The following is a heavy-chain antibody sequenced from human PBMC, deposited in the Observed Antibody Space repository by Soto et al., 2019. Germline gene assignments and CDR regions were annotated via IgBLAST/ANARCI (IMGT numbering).Heavy chain of an antibody. D-gene: IGHD6-13*01. V-gene: IGHV1-3*01. CDR3: ARALYSSSWYGPFDP. CDR2: INAGNGNT. J-gene: IGHJ5*02. CDR1: GYTFTSYA. Sequence: QVQLVQSGAEVKKPGASVKVSCKASGYTFTSYAMHWVRQAPGQRLEWMGWINAGNGNTKYSQKFQGRVTITRDTSASTAYMELSSLRSEDTAVYYCARALYSSSWYGPFDPWGQGTLVTVSS.